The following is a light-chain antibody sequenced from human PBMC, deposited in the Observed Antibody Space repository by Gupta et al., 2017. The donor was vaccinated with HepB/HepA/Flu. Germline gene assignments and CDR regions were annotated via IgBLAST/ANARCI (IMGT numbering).Light chain of an antibody. V-gene: IGKV3-11*01. CDR2: DAS. Sequence: EIVLTQSPATLSLSPGERATLPCRASQSVSSYLAWYQQKPGQAPRLLIYDASNRATGIPARFSGSGSGTDFTLTISSLEPEDFAVYYCQQRSNWPYTFGQATKMEIK. CDR1: QSVSSY. J-gene: IGKJ2*01. CDR3: QQRSNWPYT.